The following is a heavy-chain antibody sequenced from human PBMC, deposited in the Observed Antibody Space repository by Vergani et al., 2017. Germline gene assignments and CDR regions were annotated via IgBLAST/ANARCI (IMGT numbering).Heavy chain of an antibody. D-gene: IGHD6-13*01. CDR1: GFTFSSYE. CDR2: ISSSGSTI. V-gene: IGHV3-48*03. J-gene: IGHJ6*02. CDR3: ARYSSSWSLYGMDV. Sequence: EVQLVESGGGLVQPGGSLRLSCAASGFTFSSYEMNWVRQAPGKGLEWVSYISSSGSTIYYADSVKGRFTISRDNAKNSLYLQMNSLRAEDTAVYYCARYSSSWSLYGMDVWGQGTTVTGSS.